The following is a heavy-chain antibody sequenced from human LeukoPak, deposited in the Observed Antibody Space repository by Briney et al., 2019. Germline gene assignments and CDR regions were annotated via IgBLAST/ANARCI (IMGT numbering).Heavy chain of an antibody. Sequence: GGSLRLSCAASGFTFSSYSMNWVRQAPGKGLEWVSSITGSSTYIYHADSVKGRFTVSRDNAQNSLYLQMNSLRAEDTAVYYCARANGGNSVEYFQHWGQGTLVTVSS. V-gene: IGHV3-21*01. J-gene: IGHJ1*01. D-gene: IGHD4-23*01. CDR1: GFTFSSYS. CDR3: ARANGGNSVEYFQH. CDR2: ITGSSTYI.